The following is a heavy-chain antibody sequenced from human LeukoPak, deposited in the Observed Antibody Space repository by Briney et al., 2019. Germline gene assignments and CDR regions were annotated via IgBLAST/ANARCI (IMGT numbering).Heavy chain of an antibody. J-gene: IGHJ4*02. Sequence: GGSLRLSCAASGFTFSSYAMSWVRQAPGKGLEWVSAISGSGGSTYYADSVKGRFTISRDNSKNTLYLQMNSLRAEDTAVYYCAEDPYYDYVWGSYRYFLPFDYWGQGTLVTVSS. CDR1: GFTFSSYA. D-gene: IGHD3-16*02. V-gene: IGHV3-23*01. CDR3: AEDPYYDYVWGSYRYFLPFDY. CDR2: ISGSGGST.